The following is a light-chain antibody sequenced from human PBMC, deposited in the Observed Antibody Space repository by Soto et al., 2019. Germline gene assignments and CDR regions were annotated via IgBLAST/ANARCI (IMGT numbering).Light chain of an antibody. Sequence: DIQRTQSPSSLSSSVGDRVTITCRASQGISTYLNWYQQKPGKAPKLLIYAASSLQSGVPSRFSGSGSETDFTLTITSLQPEDFATYSCQHSTTWTFGQGTKVDI. CDR2: AAS. CDR3: QHSTTWT. V-gene: IGKV1-39*01. CDR1: QGISTY. J-gene: IGKJ1*01.